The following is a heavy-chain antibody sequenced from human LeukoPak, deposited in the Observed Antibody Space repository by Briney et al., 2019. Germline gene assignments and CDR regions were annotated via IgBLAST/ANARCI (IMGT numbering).Heavy chain of an antibody. CDR1: GFTFSSYG. J-gene: IGHJ4*02. CDR3: AKDGLYGSGSLHY. D-gene: IGHD3-10*01. CDR2: ISDDGSNT. V-gene: IGHV3-30*18. Sequence: GRSLRLSCAASGFTFSSYGMQWVRQGPGKGLEWVAVISDDGSNTYYADSVKGRFTISRDNSKNTLYLQMNSLRAEDTAVYYCAKDGLYGSGSLHYWGQGTLVTVSS.